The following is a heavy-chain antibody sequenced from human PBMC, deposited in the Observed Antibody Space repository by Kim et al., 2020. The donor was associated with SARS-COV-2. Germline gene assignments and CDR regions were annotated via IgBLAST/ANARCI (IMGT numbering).Heavy chain of an antibody. D-gene: IGHD5-18*01. J-gene: IGHJ6*02. CDR3: ARDNVSGGYSYGDRGYGMDV. CDR2: ISSSSSYI. Sequence: GGSLRLSCAASGFTFSSYSMNWVRQAPGKGLEWVSSISSSSSYIYYADSVKGRFTISRDNAKNSLYLQMNSLRAEDTAVYYCARDNVSGGYSYGDRGYGMDVWGQGTTVTVSS. V-gene: IGHV3-21*01. CDR1: GFTFSSYS.